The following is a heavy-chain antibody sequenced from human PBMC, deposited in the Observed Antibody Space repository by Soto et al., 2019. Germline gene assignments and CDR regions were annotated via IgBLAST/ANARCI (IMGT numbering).Heavy chain of an antibody. CDR2: ISSSSSYI. D-gene: IGHD6-13*01. CDR3: ATEDIPAAARVTYFDY. Sequence: PGGSLRLSCGASGFTFSSYSMNWVRQAPGKGLEWVSSISSSSSYIFYADSVKGRFTISRDNAKNSLYLLMNSLRAEDTAMYYCATEDIPAAARVTYFDYWGQGTLVTVSS. J-gene: IGHJ4*02. V-gene: IGHV3-21*04. CDR1: GFTFSSYS.